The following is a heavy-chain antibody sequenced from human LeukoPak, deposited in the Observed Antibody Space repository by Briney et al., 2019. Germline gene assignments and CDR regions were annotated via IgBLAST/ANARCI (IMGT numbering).Heavy chain of an antibody. CDR1: GGSISGYY. Sequence: SETLSLTCTVSGGSISGYYWSWIRQPAGKGLEWIGRIYTSGSTNYNPSLKSRVTMSVDTSKNQFSLKLSSVTAADTAMYFCARGPYCTSAGCYFDYWGQGTLVTVSS. V-gene: IGHV4-4*07. CDR3: ARGPYCTSAGCYFDY. J-gene: IGHJ4*02. CDR2: IYTSGST. D-gene: IGHD2-2*01.